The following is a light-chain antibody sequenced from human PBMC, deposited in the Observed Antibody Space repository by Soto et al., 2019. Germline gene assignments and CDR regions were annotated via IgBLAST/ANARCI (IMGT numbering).Light chain of an antibody. CDR2: DVS. J-gene: IGLJ3*02. V-gene: IGLV2-14*01. Sequence: QSALTQPASVSGSPGQSITISCTGTSSDVGGYNYVSWYQQHPGKAPKLMIYDVSNRPSGVSNRFSGSKSGNTAALTISGLQGEDEADYCCSSYTSSSPGVFGGGTKLTVL. CDR3: SSYTSSSPGV. CDR1: SSDVGGYNY.